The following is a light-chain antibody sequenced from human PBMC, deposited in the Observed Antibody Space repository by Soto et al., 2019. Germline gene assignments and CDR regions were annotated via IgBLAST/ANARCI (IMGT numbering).Light chain of an antibody. V-gene: IGLV2-23*02. CDR2: EVS. CDR3: CSYAGSSTLV. CDR1: SGDVGSYNL. Sequence: QSVLTQPASVSGSPGQSITISCTGTSGDVGSYNLVSWYRQYPGKAPKLMIYEVSQRPSGVSNRFSGSKSGNTASLTISGLQAEDEADYYCCSYAGSSTLVFGGGTKVTVL. J-gene: IGLJ2*01.